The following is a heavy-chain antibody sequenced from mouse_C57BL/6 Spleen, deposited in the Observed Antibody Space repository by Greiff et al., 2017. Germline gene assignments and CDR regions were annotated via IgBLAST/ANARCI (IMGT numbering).Heavy chain of an antibody. V-gene: IGHV1-80*01. CDR1: GYAFSSYW. J-gene: IGHJ3*01. Sequence: QVQLQQSGAELVKPGASVKISCKASGYAFSSYWMNWVKQRPGKGLEWIGQIYPGDGDTNYNRKFKGKATLTAAKSSSTAYMQLSSLTSEDSAVYFCARDYGNYVFAYWGQGTLVTVSA. D-gene: IGHD2-1*01. CDR3: ARDYGNYVFAY. CDR2: IYPGDGDT.